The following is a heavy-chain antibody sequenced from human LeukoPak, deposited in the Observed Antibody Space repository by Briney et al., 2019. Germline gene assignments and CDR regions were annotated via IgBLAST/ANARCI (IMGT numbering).Heavy chain of an antibody. D-gene: IGHD2-15*01. CDR2: ISHSGST. Sequence: SETLSLTCAVSGGSLIDYYWSWIRQPPGKGLEWIGEISHSGSTRYSPSLKSRVTVSVDTSNNQFSLNLTSVTAADTAVYYCVRQDKDIWNYYNMDVWGKGTTVTVSS. V-gene: IGHV4-34*01. J-gene: IGHJ6*03. CDR1: GGSLIDYY. CDR3: VRQDKDIWNYYNMDV.